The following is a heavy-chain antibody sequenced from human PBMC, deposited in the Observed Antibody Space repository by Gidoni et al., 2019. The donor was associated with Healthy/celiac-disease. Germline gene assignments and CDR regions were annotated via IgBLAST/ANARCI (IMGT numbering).Heavy chain of an antibody. J-gene: IGHJ4*02. Sequence: QVQLVVSGGGFDQPGRSLILSCAAYGFTFSSYGMHWVRQAPGKGLEWVAVIWYDGSNKYYADSVKGRFTISRDNSKNTLYLQMNSLRAEDTAVYYCARGNPKIAVAMGFRYWGQGTLVTVSS. CDR2: IWYDGSNK. CDR3: ARGNPKIAVAMGFRY. CDR1: GFTFSSYG. D-gene: IGHD6-19*01. V-gene: IGHV3-33*01.